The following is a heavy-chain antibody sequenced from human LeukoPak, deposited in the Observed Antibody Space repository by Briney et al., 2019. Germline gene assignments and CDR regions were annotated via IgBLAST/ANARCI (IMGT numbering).Heavy chain of an antibody. J-gene: IGHJ4*02. CDR2: INSAGIST. Sequence: GGSLRLSCTASGFTFSSYWMHWVRQAPGKGLVWVSRINSAGISTNYADSVKGRFTISRDNAKNTLFLQMNSLRAEDTAIYYCAKWQYYVSGDDYWGQGTLVTVSS. CDR1: GFTFSSYW. CDR3: AKWQYYVSGDDY. V-gene: IGHV3-74*01. D-gene: IGHD3-10*01.